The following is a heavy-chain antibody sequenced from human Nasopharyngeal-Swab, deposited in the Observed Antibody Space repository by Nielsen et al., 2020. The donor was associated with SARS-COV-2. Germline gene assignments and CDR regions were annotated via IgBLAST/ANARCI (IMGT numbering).Heavy chain of an antibody. CDR1: GFTFSSYD. Sequence: GGSLRLSCAASGFTFSSYDMSWVRQAPGKGLEWVSSIDSSSRSIFYADSVKGRFTISRDNAKDSLYLQMNSLRAEDTAVYYCARDLNWGYGYWGQGALVTVSS. CDR2: IDSSSRSI. CDR3: ARDLNWGYGY. D-gene: IGHD7-27*01. J-gene: IGHJ4*02. V-gene: IGHV3-21*01.